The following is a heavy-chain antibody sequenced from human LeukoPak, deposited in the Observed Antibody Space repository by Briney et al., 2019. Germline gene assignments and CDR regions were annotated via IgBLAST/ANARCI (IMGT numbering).Heavy chain of an antibody. CDR2: IYYSGST. CDR1: GGSISSSY. J-gene: IGHJ5*02. V-gene: IGHV4-59*01. D-gene: IGHD2-15*01. CDR3: ARILGYCSGGSCYSFWFDP. Sequence: SETLSLTCTVSGGSISSSYWSWIRQPPGKGLEWIGYIYYSGSTNYNPSLKSRVTISVDTSKNQFSLKLSSVTAADTAVYYCARILGYCSGGSCYSFWFDPWGQGTLVTVSS.